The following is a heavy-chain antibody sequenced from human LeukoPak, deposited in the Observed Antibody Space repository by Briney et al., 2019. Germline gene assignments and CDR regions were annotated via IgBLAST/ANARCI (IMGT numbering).Heavy chain of an antibody. Sequence: SETLSLTCTVSGGSISSGSYYWNWIRQPAGKGLEWLGNIFTRGTTNYNASPESRLTISLDTARNQFSLSLRSVTAADTAIYFCARSSLAVYFNYWGQGTLVTASS. V-gene: IGHV4-61*09. J-gene: IGHJ4*02. CDR2: IFTRGTT. CDR3: ARSSLAVYFNY. D-gene: IGHD6-19*01. CDR1: GGSISSGSYY.